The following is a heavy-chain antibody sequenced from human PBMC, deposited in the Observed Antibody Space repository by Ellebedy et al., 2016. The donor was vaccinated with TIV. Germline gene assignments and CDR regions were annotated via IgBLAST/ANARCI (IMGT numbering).Heavy chain of an antibody. D-gene: IGHD3-3*01. V-gene: IGHV4-31*11. J-gene: IGHJ6*02. CDR2: VSYSGSI. CDR1: GGSISSGGYR. CDR3: ARQGATYDLWRSPRPKYNSYYALDV. Sequence: ISAVSGGSISSGGYRWTWIRQSPGKGLEWIGDVSYSGSIDYNPSLKSRCFISFGTSNNQFSLQLTSVTAADTAVYYCARQGATYDLWRSPRPKYNSYYALDVWGPGTMVTVSS.